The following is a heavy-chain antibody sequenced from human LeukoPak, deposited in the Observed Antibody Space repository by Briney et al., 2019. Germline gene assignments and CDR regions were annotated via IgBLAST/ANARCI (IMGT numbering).Heavy chain of an antibody. V-gene: IGHV3-48*04. CDR3: ARVPSGYTLGYGYYYYYMDV. CDR2: ISTSSSTI. D-gene: IGHD5-18*01. CDR1: GFTFSDYT. Sequence: GGSLRLSCAVSGFTFSDYTMTWVRQAPGKGLEWVSYISTSSSTIYYADSVKGRFIISRDNTKNALYLQMNSLRAEDTAVYYCARVPSGYTLGYGYYYYYMDVWGKGTTVTVSS. J-gene: IGHJ6*03.